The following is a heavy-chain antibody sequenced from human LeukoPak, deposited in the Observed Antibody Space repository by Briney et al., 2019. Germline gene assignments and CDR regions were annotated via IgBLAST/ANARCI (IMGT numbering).Heavy chain of an antibody. D-gene: IGHD5-12*01. Sequence: SETLSLTCTVSGASISDFYWSWIRQSAGKGLEWIGRIYTRGSTNYNPSFNSRVTMSLDRSKRQFSLKLSSVTAADTAVYYCARHRLRRGSWFDPWGQGTLVTVSS. V-gene: IGHV4-4*07. CDR2: IYTRGST. CDR3: ARHRLRRGSWFDP. CDR1: GASISDFY. J-gene: IGHJ5*02.